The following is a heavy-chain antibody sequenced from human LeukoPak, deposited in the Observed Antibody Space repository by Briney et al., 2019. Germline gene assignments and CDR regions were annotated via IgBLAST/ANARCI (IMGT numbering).Heavy chain of an antibody. CDR3: ARDPYRFTVTTSGWFDP. V-gene: IGHV3-21*01. CDR1: GFTFSSYA. J-gene: IGHJ5*02. Sequence: PGGSLRLSCAASGFTFSSYAMSWIRQAPGKGLEWVSSISSSSSYIYYADSVKGRFTISRDNAKNSLYLQMNSLRAEDTAVYYCARDPYRFTVTTSGWFDPWGQGTLVTVSS. D-gene: IGHD4-17*01. CDR2: ISSSSSYI.